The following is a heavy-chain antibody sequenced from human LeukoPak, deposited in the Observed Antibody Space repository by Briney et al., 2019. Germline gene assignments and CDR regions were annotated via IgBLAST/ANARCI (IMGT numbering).Heavy chain of an antibody. Sequence: SETLSLTCTVSGGSISSYYWSWIRQPAGKGLEWIGRIYTSGSTNYNPSLKSRVTMSVDTSKNQFSLKLSSVTAADTAVYYCARSGGYSSSWYSRVKTNYYYYYMDVWGKGTTVTVSS. CDR2: IYTSGST. CDR3: ARSGGYSSSWYSRVKTNYYYYYMDV. CDR1: GGSISSYY. J-gene: IGHJ6*03. D-gene: IGHD6-13*01. V-gene: IGHV4-4*07.